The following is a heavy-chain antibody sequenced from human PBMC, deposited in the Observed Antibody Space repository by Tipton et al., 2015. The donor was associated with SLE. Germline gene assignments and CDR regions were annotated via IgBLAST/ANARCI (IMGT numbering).Heavy chain of an antibody. CDR2: IYYSGST. D-gene: IGHD3-22*01. CDR1: GGSISSSSYY. J-gene: IGHJ6*04. CDR3: ARDERYCYDSRAMDV. Sequence: TLSLTCTVSGGSISSSSYYWGWIRQPPGKGLEWIGSIYYSGSTYYNPSLKSRVTISVDTSKNQFSLKLSSVTAADTAVYYCARDERYCYDSRAMDVWGKVTPVPVSS. V-gene: IGHV4-39*07.